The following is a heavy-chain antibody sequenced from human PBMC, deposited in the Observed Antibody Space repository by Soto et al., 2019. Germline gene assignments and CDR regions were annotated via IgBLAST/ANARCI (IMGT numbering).Heavy chain of an antibody. Sequence: PVGFLRLSCTTSGFTFSTYGMHWFRQAPVNGLEWVATIWYHGNTYYYKDSIKGRFAVSRDSSKNTLYLQMNSLTADYTAVYYCTRDASGDSGARGWFDPGGRETLVTVSS. V-gene: IGHV3-33*01. D-gene: IGHD6-25*01. J-gene: IGHJ5*02. CDR1: GFTFSTYG. CDR3: TRDASGDSGARGWFDP. CDR2: IWYHGNTY.